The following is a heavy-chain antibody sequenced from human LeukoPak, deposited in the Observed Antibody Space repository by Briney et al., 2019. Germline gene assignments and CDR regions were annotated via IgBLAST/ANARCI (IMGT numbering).Heavy chain of an antibody. CDR3: ARVISMVRGIYYYYYMDV. CDR2: ISGSGGST. J-gene: IGHJ6*03. V-gene: IGHV3-23*01. D-gene: IGHD3-10*01. Sequence: GGSLRLSCAASGFTFSSYAMSWVRQAPGKGLEWVSAISGSGGSTYYADSVKGRFTISRDNSKNTLYLQMNSLRAEDTAVYYCARVISMVRGIYYYYYMDVWGKGTTVTISS. CDR1: GFTFSSYA.